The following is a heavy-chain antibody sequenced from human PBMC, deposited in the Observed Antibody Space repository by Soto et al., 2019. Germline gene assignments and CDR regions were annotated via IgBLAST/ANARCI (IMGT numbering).Heavy chain of an antibody. Sequence: PGGSLRLSCAASGFIFSTNSMNWVRQAPGKGLEWVSSISSSSSYIYYADSVKGRFTVSRDNAKNSLFLQMNSLRAEDTAVYYCARSLAKVGSYYDWFDSWGPGTLVTVSS. CDR1: GFIFSTNS. J-gene: IGHJ5*01. CDR2: ISSSSSYI. V-gene: IGHV3-21*01. D-gene: IGHD1-26*01. CDR3: ARSLAKVGSYYDWFDS.